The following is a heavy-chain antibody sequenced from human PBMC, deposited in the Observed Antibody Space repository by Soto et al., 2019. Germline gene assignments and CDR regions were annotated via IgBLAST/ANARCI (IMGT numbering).Heavy chain of an antibody. CDR1: GFTFSSYI. D-gene: IGHD5-18*01. V-gene: IGHV3-48*04. CDR3: ARGYSYTQPVFDY. J-gene: IGHJ4*02. CDR2: ISSSSSST. Sequence: GGSLRLSCAASGFTFSSYIMNWVRQAPGKGLEWVSYISSSSSSTNYADSVKGRFTISRDNAKNSLYLQMNSLRAEDTAVYYCARGYSYTQPVFDYWGLGTLVTVSS.